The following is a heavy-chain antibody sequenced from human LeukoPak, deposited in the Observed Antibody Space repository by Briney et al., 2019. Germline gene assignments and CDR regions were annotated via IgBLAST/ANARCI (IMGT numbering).Heavy chain of an antibody. J-gene: IGHJ4*02. Sequence: GGSLRLSCAASGFTFSSYAMSWVRQAPGKGLEWVSAISGSGGSTYYADSVKGRFTISRGNSKNTLYLQMGSLRAEDMAVYYCARTRIVGASADYWGQGTLVTVSS. D-gene: IGHD1-26*01. CDR1: GFTFSSYA. V-gene: IGHV3-23*01. CDR3: ARTRIVGASADY. CDR2: ISGSGGST.